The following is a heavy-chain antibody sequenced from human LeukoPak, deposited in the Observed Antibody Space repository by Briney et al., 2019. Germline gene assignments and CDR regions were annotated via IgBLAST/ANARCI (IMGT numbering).Heavy chain of an antibody. CDR1: GYTSTSYG. Sequence: ASVKVSCKASGYTSTSYGISWVRQAPGQGLEWMGWISAYNGNTNYAQKLQGRVTMTTDTSTSTAYMELRSLRSDDTAVYYCARVRGYSGYDPFDYWGQGTLVTVSS. CDR2: ISAYNGNT. D-gene: IGHD5-12*01. J-gene: IGHJ4*02. V-gene: IGHV1-18*01. CDR3: ARVRGYSGYDPFDY.